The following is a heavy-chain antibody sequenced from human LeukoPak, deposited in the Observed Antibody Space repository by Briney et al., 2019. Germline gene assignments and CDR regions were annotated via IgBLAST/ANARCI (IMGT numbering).Heavy chain of an antibody. CDR1: GFTFSSYA. Sequence: TGGSLRLSCAASGFTFSSYALSWVRQAPGKGLEWVSGISGSGDTTYYANSVKGRFTISRDKSRNTLFLPMNSLRAADTAVYSCVKDRNYPLPGRFDNWGPGTLVTVSS. D-gene: IGHD4-11*01. V-gene: IGHV3-23*01. CDR3: VKDRNYPLPGRFDN. J-gene: IGHJ4*02. CDR2: ISGSGDTT.